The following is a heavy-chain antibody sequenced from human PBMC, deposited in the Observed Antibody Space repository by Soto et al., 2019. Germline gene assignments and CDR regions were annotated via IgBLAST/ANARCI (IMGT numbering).Heavy chain of an antibody. CDR2: INHSGST. D-gene: IGHD6-13*01. Sequence: QVQLQQWGAGLLKPSETLSLTCAVYGGSFSGYYWSWIRQPPGKGLEWIGEINHSGSTNYNPSLRXRXTIXVDPSKTQFSLKLSSVTAADTAVYYCARGQQLFDPWGQGTLVTVSS. CDR3: ARGQQLFDP. CDR1: GGSFSGYY. J-gene: IGHJ5*02. V-gene: IGHV4-34*01.